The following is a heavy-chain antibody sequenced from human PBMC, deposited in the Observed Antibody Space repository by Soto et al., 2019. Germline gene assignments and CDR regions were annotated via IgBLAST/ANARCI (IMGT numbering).Heavy chain of an antibody. V-gene: IGHV4-30-4*01. CDR1: GGSISSGDYY. Sequence: SLSLTCAVSGGSISSGDYYWSWIRQPPGKGLEWIGYIYYSGSTYYNPSLKSRVTISVDTSKNQFSLKLSSVTAADTAVYYCARVSAYDSSGVGNWFDPWGQGTLVTVSS. CDR3: ARVSAYDSSGVGNWFDP. CDR2: IYYSGST. J-gene: IGHJ5*02. D-gene: IGHD3-22*01.